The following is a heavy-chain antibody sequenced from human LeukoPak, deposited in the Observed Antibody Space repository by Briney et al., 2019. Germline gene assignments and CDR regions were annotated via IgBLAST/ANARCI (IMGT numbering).Heavy chain of an antibody. CDR1: GGSFSGYY. CDR2: INHSGST. J-gene: IGHJ4*02. CDR3: ARRRLNGPNQIDY. D-gene: IGHD5-12*01. Sequence: SETLSLTCAVYGGSFSGYYWSWIRQPPGKGLEWIGEINHSGSTNYNPSPKSRVTISVDTSKNQFSLKLSSVTAADTAVYYCARRRLNGPNQIDYWGQGTLVTVSS. V-gene: IGHV4-34*01.